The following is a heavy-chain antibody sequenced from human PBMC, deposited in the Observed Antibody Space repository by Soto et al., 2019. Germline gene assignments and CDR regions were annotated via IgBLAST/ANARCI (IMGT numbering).Heavy chain of an antibody. V-gene: IGHV3-23*01. CDR2: VSGSGSTT. CDR1: GFSFTTYA. J-gene: IGHJ4*02. D-gene: IGHD3-22*01. Sequence: EVQLLESGGGLVQPGGSLRLSCAASGFSFTTYAMGWVRQAPGKGLEWVSAVSGSGSTTYYADSVKGRFIISRNNAKTTAYLYMNSLRAEDTAVYYCARDPRYYDRGGYYDYWGQGTLVTVSS. CDR3: ARDPRYYDRGGYYDY.